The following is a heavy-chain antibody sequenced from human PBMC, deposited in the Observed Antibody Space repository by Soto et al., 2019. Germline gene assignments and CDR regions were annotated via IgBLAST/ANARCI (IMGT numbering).Heavy chain of an antibody. CDR1: GVTFSMYS. J-gene: IGHJ6*02. CDR2: IPQDGVDG. Sequence: PGGSLRLSCNVSGVTFSMYSMSWVRQSPGKGLEWVAKIPQDGVDGHYADSVKGRFIISRDNGKNSLHLQLNNLRAEDTAVYYCARDHLILPAHDFFYGSDVWGRGATVTVSS. V-gene: IGHV3-7*03. D-gene: IGHD2-21*02. CDR3: ARDHLILPAHDFFYGSDV.